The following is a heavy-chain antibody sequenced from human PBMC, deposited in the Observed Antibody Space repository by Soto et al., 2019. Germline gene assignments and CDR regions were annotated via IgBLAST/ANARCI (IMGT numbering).Heavy chain of an antibody. CDR3: AKDSSMFGIAVASPDY. D-gene: IGHD6-19*01. V-gene: IGHV3-23*01. Sequence: GGSLRLSCAASGFTFSSYAMSWVRQAPGKGLEWVSAISGSGGSTYYADSVKGRFTISRDNSKNTLYLQMNSLRAEDTAVYYCAKDSSMFGIAVASPDYWGQGTLVTVSS. J-gene: IGHJ4*02. CDR2: ISGSGGST. CDR1: GFTFSSYA.